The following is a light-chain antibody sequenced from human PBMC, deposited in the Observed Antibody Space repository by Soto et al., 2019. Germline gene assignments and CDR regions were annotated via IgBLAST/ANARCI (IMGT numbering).Light chain of an antibody. Sequence: VELTQSPATLSLSPGERATLSCRANQPVSANYLAWYQQKPGQAPRLLIYGASSRHTGIPDRFSGSGSGTDFTLTISRLEPEDFAVFYCHQYGSSPFTFGPGTKVDIK. CDR2: GAS. CDR1: QPVSANY. CDR3: HQYGSSPFT. V-gene: IGKV3-20*01. J-gene: IGKJ3*01.